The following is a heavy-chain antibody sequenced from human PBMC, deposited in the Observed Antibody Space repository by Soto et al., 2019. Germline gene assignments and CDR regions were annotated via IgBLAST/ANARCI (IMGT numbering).Heavy chain of an antibody. Sequence: VQLVQSGGGWVQPGGSLRLSCVASGFTFPNYWVSWVRQTPGQGLEFVANISPDGRRINYVDSVKGRFTISRDNARNSMYVQMTSLRAEDTALSCCARDPASRSFCCWGQGPRVLVSS. CDR1: GFTFPNYW. CDR2: ISPDGRRI. V-gene: IGHV3-7*01. J-gene: IGHJ4*02. CDR3: ARDPASRSFCC. D-gene: IGHD6-13*01.